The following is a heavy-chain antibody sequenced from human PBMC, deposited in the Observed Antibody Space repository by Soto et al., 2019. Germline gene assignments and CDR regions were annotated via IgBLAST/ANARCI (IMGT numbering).Heavy chain of an antibody. J-gene: IGHJ4*02. CDR3: VRVPWRSPIVLMVYGPDY. V-gene: IGHV3-30-3*01. D-gene: IGHD2-8*01. Sequence: QVQLVESGGGVVQPGRSLRLSCAASGFTFSSYAMHWVRQAPGKGLEWVAVISYDGSNKYYADSVKGRFTISRDNSKNTLYLQMNSLRAEDTAVYYCVRVPWRSPIVLMVYGPDYWGQGTLVTVSS. CDR1: GFTFSSYA. CDR2: ISYDGSNK.